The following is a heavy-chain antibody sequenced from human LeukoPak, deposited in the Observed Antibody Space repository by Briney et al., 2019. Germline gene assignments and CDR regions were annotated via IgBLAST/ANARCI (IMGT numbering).Heavy chain of an antibody. D-gene: IGHD2-2*01. J-gene: IGHJ6*03. V-gene: IGHV3-21*01. CDR1: GFTFSSYS. CDR2: ISSSSSYI. Sequence: GGSLRLSCAASGFTFSSYSMNWVRQAPGKGLEWVSSISSSSSYIYYADSVKGRFTISRDNAKNSLYLQMNSLRAEDTAVYYCAREVVVPAAAYYMDVWGKGTTVTVSS. CDR3: AREVVVPAAAYYMDV.